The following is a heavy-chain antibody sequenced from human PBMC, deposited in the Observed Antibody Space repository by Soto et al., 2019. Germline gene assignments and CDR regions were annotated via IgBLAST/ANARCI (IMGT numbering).Heavy chain of an antibody. J-gene: IGHJ6*02. CDR2: ITGSGDAT. V-gene: IGHV3-23*01. CDR1: NCKDMIYA. Sequence: ELQLLESGGGLVQPGWSLRLSCAGFTFNCKDMIYARTWVRQAHGNGLVWVSSITGSGDATYYADSGKGRITISRDNSRSRVSLQLSSLRGKDTAVDHCANRVGTAGGYGVDFWGQGIWVTFSS. CDR3: ANRVGTAGGYGVDF. D-gene: IGHD2-15*01.